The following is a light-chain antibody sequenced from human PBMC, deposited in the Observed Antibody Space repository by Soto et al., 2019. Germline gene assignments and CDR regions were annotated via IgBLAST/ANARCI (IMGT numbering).Light chain of an antibody. CDR2: GAS. Sequence: EIVMTQSPATLSVSPGERATLSCRASQRVSSNLAWYQQKPGQAPRLLIYGASTRASGVPARFSGSGSGTDFTLTISSLEPEDFAVYYCQQYGSSPQTFGQGTRLEI. V-gene: IGKV3D-15*01. CDR3: QQYGSSPQT. J-gene: IGKJ5*01. CDR1: QRVSSN.